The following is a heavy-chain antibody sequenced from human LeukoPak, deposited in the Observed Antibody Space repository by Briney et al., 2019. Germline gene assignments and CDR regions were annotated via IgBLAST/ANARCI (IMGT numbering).Heavy chain of an antibody. CDR1: GFTFSNYG. J-gene: IGHJ6*03. CDR2: ISYDGRKK. CDR3: AKDGTVGANDYMDV. V-gene: IGHV3-30*18. Sequence: QAGGSLRLSCEASGFTFSNYGMHWVRQAPGKGLGWVAFISYDGRKKYYADSVKGRSAISRDNFKNTLYLEMNSVRDEDTALYFCAKDGTVGANDYMDVWGKGTTVTVSS. D-gene: IGHD1-26*01.